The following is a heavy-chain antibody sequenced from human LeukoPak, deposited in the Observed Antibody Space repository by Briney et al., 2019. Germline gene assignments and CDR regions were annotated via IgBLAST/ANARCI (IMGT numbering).Heavy chain of an antibody. CDR1: GYTFTGYY. V-gene: IGHV1-8*02. CDR3: ARGSRHDSITMIVVVITNAFDI. J-gene: IGHJ3*02. Sequence: ASVKVSCKASGYTFTGYYMHWVRQAPGQGLEWMGWMNPNSGNTGYAQKFQGRVTMTRNTSISTAYMELSSLRSEDTAVYYCARGSRHDSITMIVVVITNAFDIWGQGTMVTVSS. CDR2: MNPNSGNT. D-gene: IGHD3-22*01.